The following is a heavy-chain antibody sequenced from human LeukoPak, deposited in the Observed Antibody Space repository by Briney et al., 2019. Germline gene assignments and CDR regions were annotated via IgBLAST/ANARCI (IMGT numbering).Heavy chain of an antibody. J-gene: IGHJ5*02. V-gene: IGHV4-39*01. Sequence: SETLSLTCTVSGGSISSSNYYWGWIRQPPGKELEWIGSIYYSGSTFYNPSLKSRVTISVDTSKNQLSLKLSSVTAADTAVYYCARHTAAASWFDPWGQGTLVTVSS. CDR2: IYYSGST. CDR1: GGSISSSNYY. CDR3: ARHTAAASWFDP. D-gene: IGHD6-13*01.